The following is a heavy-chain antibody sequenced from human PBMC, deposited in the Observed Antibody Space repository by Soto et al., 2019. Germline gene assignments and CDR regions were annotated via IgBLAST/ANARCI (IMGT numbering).Heavy chain of an antibody. CDR3: ARALLYFDWLSYSDAFDI. CDR1: GDSVTSHY. V-gene: IGHV4-59*02. J-gene: IGHJ3*02. D-gene: IGHD3-9*01. CDR2: MHYTGFS. Sequence: SETLSLTCSFSGDSVTSHYLTWIRQSPEKGLEWIGYMHYTGFSHYNPSLKSRLTISVDRSKNQFTLQLSSVTVADTAVYYCARALLYFDWLSYSDAFDIWGQGTMVTVSS.